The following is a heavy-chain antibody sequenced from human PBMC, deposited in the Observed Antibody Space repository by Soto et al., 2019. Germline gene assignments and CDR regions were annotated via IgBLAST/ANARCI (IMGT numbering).Heavy chain of an antibody. Sequence: ASVKVSCKASGYTFTSYGISWVRQAPGQGLEWMGWISAYNGNTNYSQKFQGRVTITRDTSASTAYMELSSLRSEDTAVYYCARAYSGYDLLYFDYWGQGTLVTVSS. V-gene: IGHV1-18*01. J-gene: IGHJ4*02. CDR3: ARAYSGYDLLYFDY. CDR2: ISAYNGNT. D-gene: IGHD5-12*01. CDR1: GYTFTSYG.